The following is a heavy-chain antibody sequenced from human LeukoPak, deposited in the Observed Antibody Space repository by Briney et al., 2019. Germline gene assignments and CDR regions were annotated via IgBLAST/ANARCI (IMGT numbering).Heavy chain of an antibody. V-gene: IGHV4-39*07. D-gene: IGHD3-22*01. Sequence: PSETLSLTCTVSVGSISSSSYYWGWIRQPPGKGLEWIGSIYYSGSTYYNPSLKSRVTISVDTSKNQFSLKLSSVTAADTAVYYCARVRITMIVVVITDAFDIWGQGTMVTVSS. CDR2: IYYSGST. J-gene: IGHJ3*02. CDR1: VGSISSSSYY. CDR3: ARVRITMIVVVITDAFDI.